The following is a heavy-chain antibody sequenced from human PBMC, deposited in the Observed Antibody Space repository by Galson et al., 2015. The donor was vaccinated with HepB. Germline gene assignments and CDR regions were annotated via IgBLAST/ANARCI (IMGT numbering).Heavy chain of an antibody. J-gene: IGHJ3*02. Sequence: TLSLTCTVAGGSISSGSYYWSWIRQHAGKGLEWIGRIYTSGSTNYNPPLKSRVTMSVDTSKNQFSLKLSSVTAAATAVYYCARSNRIDAFDIWGQGTMVTVSS. CDR2: IYTSGST. CDR3: ARSNRIDAFDI. CDR1: GGSISSGSYY. V-gene: IGHV4-61*02. D-gene: IGHD2-15*01.